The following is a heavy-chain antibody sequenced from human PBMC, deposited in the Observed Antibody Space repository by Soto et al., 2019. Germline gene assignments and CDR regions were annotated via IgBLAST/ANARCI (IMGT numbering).Heavy chain of an antibody. CDR3: ARDKITGLFDY. J-gene: IGHJ4*02. CDR2: INHSGST. V-gene: IGHV4-34*01. CDR1: GGSFSGYY. D-gene: IGHD2-8*02. Sequence: SETLSLTCAAYGGSFSGYYWTWIRQPPGMGLEWIGEINHSGSTNYNPSLKSRVTISVDTSKNQFSLKLTSVTAADTAVYYCARDKITGLFDYWGQGTLVT.